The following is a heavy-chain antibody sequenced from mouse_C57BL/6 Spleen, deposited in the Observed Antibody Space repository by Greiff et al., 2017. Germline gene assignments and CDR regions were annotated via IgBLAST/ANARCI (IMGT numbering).Heavy chain of an antibody. CDR1: GYTFTSYW. V-gene: IGHV1-52*01. CDR2: IDPSDSET. D-gene: IGHD2-12*01. Sequence: QVQLQQPGAELVRPGSSVKLSCKASGYTFTSYWMHWVKQRPIQGLEWIGNIDPSDSETHYNQKFKDKATLTVDKSSSTAYMQLSSLTSEDSAVYYCARVTTEYYFDYWGQGTTLTVSS. CDR3: ARVTTEYYFDY. J-gene: IGHJ2*01.